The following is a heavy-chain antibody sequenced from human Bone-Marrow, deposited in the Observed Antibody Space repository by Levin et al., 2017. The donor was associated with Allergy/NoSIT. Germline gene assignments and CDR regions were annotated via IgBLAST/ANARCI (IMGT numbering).Heavy chain of an antibody. CDR1: GGTFSSYA. CDR2: IIPIFGTA. Sequence: ASVKVSCKASGGTFSSYAISWVRQAPGQGLEWMGGIIPIFGTANYAQKFQGRVTITADESTSTAYMELSSLRSEDTAVYYCARTWEGTGLRLNYYYYGMDGWGQGTTVTVSS. V-gene: IGHV1-69*13. J-gene: IGHJ6*02. CDR3: ARTWEGTGLRLNYYYYGMDG. D-gene: IGHD5-12*01.